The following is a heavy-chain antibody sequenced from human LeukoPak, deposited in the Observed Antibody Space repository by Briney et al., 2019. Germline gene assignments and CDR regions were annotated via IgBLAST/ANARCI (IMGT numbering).Heavy chain of an antibody. CDR2: IYYSGST. Sequence: SETLSLTCTVSGGSVSSGSYYWSWIRQPPGKGLEWIGYIYYSGSTNYNPSLKSRVTISVDTSKNQFSLKLSSVTAADTAVYYCARVGYSGYDYLFDYWGQGTLVTVSS. CDR3: ARVGYSGYDYLFDY. J-gene: IGHJ4*02. D-gene: IGHD5-12*01. CDR1: GGSVSSGSYY. V-gene: IGHV4-61*01.